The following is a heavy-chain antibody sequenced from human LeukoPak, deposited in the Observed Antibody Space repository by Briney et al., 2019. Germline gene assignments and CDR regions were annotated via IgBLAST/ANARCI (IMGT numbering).Heavy chain of an antibody. CDR3: ARVLPGVVVVAATSPFGWFDP. J-gene: IGHJ5*02. CDR2: IYYSGST. D-gene: IGHD2-15*01. Sequence: SETLSLTCTVSGGSISSSSYYWSWIRQPPGKGLEWIGYIYYSGSTNYNPSLKSRVTISVDTSKNQFSLKLSSVTAADTAVYYCARVLPGVVVVAATSPFGWFDPWGQGTLVTVSS. V-gene: IGHV4-61*01. CDR1: GGSISSSSYY.